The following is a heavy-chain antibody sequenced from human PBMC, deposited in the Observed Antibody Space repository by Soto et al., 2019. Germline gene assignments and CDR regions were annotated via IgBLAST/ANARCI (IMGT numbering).Heavy chain of an antibody. V-gene: IGHV5-51*01. CDR2: IYPSDSGT. D-gene: IGHD1-26*01. Sequence: PGESLKISCKASGYSFTNYWIGWVRQVPGKGLEWMGLIYPSDSGTRYSPSFQGQVTISADRSISTAYLQWSSLKASDTAMYYCARGMDRSSVGYWSPGTLVTVSS. CDR1: GYSFTNYW. J-gene: IGHJ4*02. CDR3: ARGMDRSSVGY.